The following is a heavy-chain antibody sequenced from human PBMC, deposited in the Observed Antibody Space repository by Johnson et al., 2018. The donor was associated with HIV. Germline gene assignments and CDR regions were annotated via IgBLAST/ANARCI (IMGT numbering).Heavy chain of an antibody. CDR2: IKSKTDGGTT. CDR1: GFTFSNAW. CDR3: TTDGYGGYSYGYGAFDI. V-gene: IGHV3-15*01. Sequence: VQLVESGGGLVKPGGSLRLSCAASGFTFSNAWMSWVRQAPGKGLAWVGRIKSKTDGGTTDYAAPVKGRFTISRDDSNNTLYLQMNSLKTEDTALYYCTTDGYGGYSYGYGAFDIWGQGTMVTVSS. D-gene: IGHD5-18*01. J-gene: IGHJ3*02.